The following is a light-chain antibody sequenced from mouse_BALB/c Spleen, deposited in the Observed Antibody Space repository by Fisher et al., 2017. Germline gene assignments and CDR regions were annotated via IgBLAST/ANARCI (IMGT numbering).Light chain of an antibody. CDR2: DTS. CDR3: FQGSGYPFT. J-gene: IGKJ4*01. Sequence: IVMTQSTAIMSASPGEKVTMTCSASSSVSYMHWYQQKSGTSPKRWIYDTSKLASGVPARFSGSGSGTSYSLTISSMEAEDVATYYCFQGSGYPFTFGSGTKLEIK. V-gene: IGKV4-59*01. CDR1: SSVSY.